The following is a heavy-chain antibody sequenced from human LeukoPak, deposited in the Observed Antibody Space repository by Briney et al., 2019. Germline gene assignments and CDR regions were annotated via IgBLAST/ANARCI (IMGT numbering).Heavy chain of an antibody. CDR1: GYTFTGYY. Sequence: VASVKVSCKASGYTFTGYYMHWVRQAPGQGLEWMGWINPNSGGTNYAQKFQGRVTMTRDTSISTAYMELSRLRSDDTAVYYCARLTVTTFYYFDYWGQGTLVTVSS. V-gene: IGHV1-2*02. D-gene: IGHD4-17*01. CDR2: INPNSGGT. CDR3: ARLTVTTFYYFDY. J-gene: IGHJ4*02.